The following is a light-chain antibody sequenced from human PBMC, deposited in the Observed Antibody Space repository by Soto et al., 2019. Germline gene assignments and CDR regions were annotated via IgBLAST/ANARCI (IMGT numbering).Light chain of an antibody. Sequence: IMMTQSPVTLSVSPGERATISCRASQSVNSNFAWYQQKPGQAPRLLIYGASTRAAGIPTRFRGSGSGTEFTLTISSLQSEDSAIYFCQQYGRSPFTFGPGTKVDIK. CDR3: QQYGRSPFT. V-gene: IGKV3-15*01. J-gene: IGKJ3*01. CDR1: QSVNSN. CDR2: GAS.